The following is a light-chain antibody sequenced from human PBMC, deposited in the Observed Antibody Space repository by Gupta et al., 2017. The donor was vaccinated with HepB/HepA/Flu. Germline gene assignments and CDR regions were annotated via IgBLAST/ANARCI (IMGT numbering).Light chain of an antibody. Sequence: DIVMTQSPDSLSVSLGERATINCKSSQSVLYSSNNENSLAWYQQKPGQPPKLLIYWAPTRESGVPDRFSGSGSGTDFTLTISSLQAEDVAVYYCQQEDSTPYTFGQGTKLEIK. V-gene: IGKV4-1*01. CDR2: WAP. J-gene: IGKJ2*01. CDR3: QQEDSTPYT. CDR1: QSVLYSSNNENS.